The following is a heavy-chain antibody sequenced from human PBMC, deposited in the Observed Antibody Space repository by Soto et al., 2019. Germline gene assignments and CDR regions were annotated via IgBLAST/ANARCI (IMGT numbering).Heavy chain of an antibody. CDR2: IYHSGST. J-gene: IGHJ6*03. CDR1: SGSISSSNW. CDR3: ASQARKAYYYMDV. Sequence: SETLSLTCAVSSGSISSSNWWSWVRQPPGKGLEWIGEIYHSGSTNYNPSLKSRVTISVDKSKNQFSLKLSSVTAADTAVYYCASQARKAYYYMDVWGKGTRVTFS. V-gene: IGHV4-4*02.